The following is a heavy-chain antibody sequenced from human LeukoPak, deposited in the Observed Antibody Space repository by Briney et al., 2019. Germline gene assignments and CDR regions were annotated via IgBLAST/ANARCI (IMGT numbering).Heavy chain of an antibody. CDR1: GGSISSGGYY. CDR2: IYYSGST. J-gene: IGHJ4*02. D-gene: IGHD6-19*01. V-gene: IGHV4-31*03. CDR3: ARINSSGWYFAY. Sequence: PSQTLSLTCTVSGGSISSGGYYWSWIRQPPGKGLEWIGYIYYSGSTYYNPSLKSRVTISVDTSKNQFSLKLSSVTAADTAVYYCARINSSGWYFAYWGQGTLVTVSS.